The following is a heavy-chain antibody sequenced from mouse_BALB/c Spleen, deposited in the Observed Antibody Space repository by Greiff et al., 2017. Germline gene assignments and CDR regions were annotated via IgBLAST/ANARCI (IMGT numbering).Heavy chain of an antibody. CDR1: GYSFTGYY. Sequence: EVQLQQSGPELVKPGASVKISCKASGYSFTGYYMHWVKQSHVKSLEWIGRINPYNGATSYNQNFKDKASLTVDKSSSTAYMELHSLTSEDSAVYYCARYYGYDGGFAYWGQGTLVTVSA. CDR3: ARYYGYDGGFAY. J-gene: IGHJ3*01. V-gene: IGHV1-31*01. D-gene: IGHD2-2*01. CDR2: INPYNGAT.